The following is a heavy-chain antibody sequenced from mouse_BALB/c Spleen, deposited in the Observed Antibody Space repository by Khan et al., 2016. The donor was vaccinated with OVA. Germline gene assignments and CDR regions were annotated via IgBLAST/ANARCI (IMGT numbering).Heavy chain of an antibody. J-gene: IGHJ4*01. Sequence: EVQLQESGPGLVKPSQSLSLTCTVTGYSITSDYAWNWIRQFPGNKLEWMGYISYSGSSSYHPSLKSRISITRDTSKNQFFLQLNSVTTEDTATDYWERGRTYWGQGTSVTVSS. V-gene: IGHV3-2*02. CDR2: ISYSGSS. CDR3: ERGRTY. CDR1: GYSITSDYA.